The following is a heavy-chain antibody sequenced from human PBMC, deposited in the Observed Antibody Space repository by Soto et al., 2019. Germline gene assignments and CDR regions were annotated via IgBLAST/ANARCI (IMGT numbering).Heavy chain of an antibody. CDR1: GYTFTGYA. D-gene: IGHD6-19*01. CDR2: INAGNGNT. Sequence: QVQLVQSGAEEKKPGASVKVSCKASGYTFTGYAMHWVRQAPGQRLEWMGWINAGNGNTKYSQKFQGRVTITRDTPASTDYMELSSLRSETTAVYYCARAVAVPAASDYGGQGTRVTVSS. CDR3: ARAVAVPAASDY. J-gene: IGHJ4*02. V-gene: IGHV1-3*05.